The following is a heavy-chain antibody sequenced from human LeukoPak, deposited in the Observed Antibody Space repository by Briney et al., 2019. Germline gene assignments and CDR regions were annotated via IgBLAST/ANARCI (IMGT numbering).Heavy chain of an antibody. V-gene: IGHV3-48*03. Sequence: GGSPRLSCVGSGFTFSYYEMNWVRQAPGKGLEWLAFISREGFGIHYAASVEGRFTISRDNAKNTLYLQMTSLRDADTAVYYCAKGGSQGDCSGGTCYGEYWGQGTLVTVSS. CDR3: AKGGSQGDCSGGTCYGEY. D-gene: IGHD2-15*01. CDR2: ISREGFGI. CDR1: GFTFSYYE. J-gene: IGHJ4*02.